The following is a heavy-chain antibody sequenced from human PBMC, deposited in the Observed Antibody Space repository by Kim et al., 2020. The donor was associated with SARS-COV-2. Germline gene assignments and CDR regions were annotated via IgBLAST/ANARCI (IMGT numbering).Heavy chain of an antibody. D-gene: IGHD6-19*01. CDR3: AGVLTSGWSYFDY. V-gene: IGHV3-11*01. J-gene: IGHJ4*02. Sequence: YPASGKGTFTLSRNNARASLFLQMNSLRAEDTAVYYCAGVLTSGWSYFDYWGQGTLVTVSS.